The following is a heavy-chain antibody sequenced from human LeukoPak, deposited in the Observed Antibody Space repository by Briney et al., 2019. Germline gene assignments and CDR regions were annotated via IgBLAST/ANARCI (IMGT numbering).Heavy chain of an antibody. CDR1: GYTFTSYG. CDR2: INPSGGST. V-gene: IGHV1-46*01. CDR3: ARGCHPVGYYYYGMDV. J-gene: IGHJ6*02. Sequence: ASVKVSCKASGYTFTSYGISWVRQAPGQGLEWMGIINPSGGSTSYAQKFQGRVTMTRDTSTSTVYMELSSLRSEDTAVYYCARGCHPVGYYYYGMDVWGQGITVTVSS. D-gene: IGHD4-23*01.